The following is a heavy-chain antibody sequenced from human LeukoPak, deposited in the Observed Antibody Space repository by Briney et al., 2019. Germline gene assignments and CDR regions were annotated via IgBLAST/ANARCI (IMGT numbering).Heavy chain of an antibody. J-gene: IGHJ4*01. CDR1: GGSFSGYY. Sequence: PSETLSLTCAVYGGSFSGYYWSWIRQPPGKGLEWIGEINHSGSTNYNPSLKSRVTISVDTSKNQFSLKLSSVTAADTAVHYCARGRVVPAAILLGSSSRVFDYWGHGTLVTVSS. V-gene: IGHV4-34*01. CDR3: ARGRVVPAAILLGSSSRVFDY. CDR2: INHSGST. D-gene: IGHD2-2*01.